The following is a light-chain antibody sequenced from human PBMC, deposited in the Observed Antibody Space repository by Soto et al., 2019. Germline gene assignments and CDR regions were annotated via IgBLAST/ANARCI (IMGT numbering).Light chain of an antibody. CDR3: LQHNSYPYT. J-gene: IGKJ2*01. CDR2: VAS. V-gene: IGKV1-17*01. Sequence: DIQMTQSPSSLSASVGDRVTITCRASQGIRTDLGWYQQKPGKAPKRLIYVASSLQSGVPSRFSGSGSGTEFTLTISSLQPEDSATYFCLQHNSYPYTFGQGTKLEIK. CDR1: QGIRTD.